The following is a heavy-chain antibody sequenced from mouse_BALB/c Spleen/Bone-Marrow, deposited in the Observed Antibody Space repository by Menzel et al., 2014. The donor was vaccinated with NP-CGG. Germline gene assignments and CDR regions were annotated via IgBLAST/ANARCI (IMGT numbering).Heavy chain of an antibody. J-gene: IGHJ2*01. D-gene: IGHD2-4*01. CDR2: IFPGTGTT. Sequence: VQLQQPGAELVKPGASVKLSCKTSGYAFTSYWIQWVKPRPGQGLGWIGEIFPGTGTTYYNEKFKDKATLTIDTSSSTAYMQLSSLTSEVSAVYFCARKGISTVIATAYYFDYWGQGSTLTVSS. CDR1: GYAFTSYW. V-gene: IGHV1S132*01. CDR3: ARKGISTVIATAYYFDY.